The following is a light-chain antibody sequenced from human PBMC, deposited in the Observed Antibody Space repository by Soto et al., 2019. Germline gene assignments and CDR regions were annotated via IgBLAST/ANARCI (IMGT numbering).Light chain of an antibody. V-gene: IGLV1-44*01. J-gene: IGLJ3*02. CDR2: SNT. CDR3: AAWDSSLNQV. Sequence: QSVLTQPPSASGTPGQRVTISCSGSSSNIGSNTVNWYQQLPGTAPKLLIYSNTQRPSGVSDRFSGSKSGTSASLAISGLQADDEADYYCAAWDSSLNQVFGGGTKLTVL. CDR1: SSNIGSNT.